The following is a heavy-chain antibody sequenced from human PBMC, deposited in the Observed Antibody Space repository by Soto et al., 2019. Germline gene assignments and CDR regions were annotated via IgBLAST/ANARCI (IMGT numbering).Heavy chain of an antibody. J-gene: IGHJ4*02. CDR1: GYSISSGYY. D-gene: IGHD6-13*01. CDR2: TYYGAIS. Sequence: SETLSLTCAVSGYSISSGYYWGWIRQPPGKGLEWLGTTYYGAISYYNPSLRSRITILLDASTNQLSLKLSSVTAADTAVYFCVRVAGSASWYETDSWGQGILVTVSS. V-gene: IGHV4-38-2*01. CDR3: VRVAGSASWYETDS.